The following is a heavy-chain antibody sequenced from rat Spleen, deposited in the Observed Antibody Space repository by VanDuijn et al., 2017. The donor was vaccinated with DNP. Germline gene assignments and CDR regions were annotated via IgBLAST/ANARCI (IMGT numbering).Heavy chain of an antibody. CDR1: GFTFSNYG. Sequence: EVQLVESGGGLVQPGRSLKLSCAASGFTFSNYGMAWVRQAPKKGLEWVAYISYDGGSTYYRDPVKGRFTISRDNAKSTLYLQMDSLRSEDTATYYCTTPTYYDGYYHPFAYWGPGVMVTVSS. V-gene: IGHV5-27*01. D-gene: IGHD1-12*03. CDR3: TTPTYYDGYYHPFAY. CDR2: ISYDGGST. J-gene: IGHJ2*01.